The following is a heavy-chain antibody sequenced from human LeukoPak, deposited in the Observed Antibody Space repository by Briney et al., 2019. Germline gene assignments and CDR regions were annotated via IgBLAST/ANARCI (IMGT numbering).Heavy chain of an antibody. CDR3: AKDVYDYGMSDY. D-gene: IGHD4-17*01. CDR2: ISGSGGST. J-gene: IGHJ4*02. V-gene: IGHV3-23*01. CDR1: GFTFSSYA. Sequence: GGSLRLSCAASGFTFSSYAMSWVRQAPGKGLEWVSAISGSGGSTYYADSVKGRFTISRDNSKNTLYPQMNSLRAEDTAVYYCAKDVYDYGMSDYWGQGTLVTVSS.